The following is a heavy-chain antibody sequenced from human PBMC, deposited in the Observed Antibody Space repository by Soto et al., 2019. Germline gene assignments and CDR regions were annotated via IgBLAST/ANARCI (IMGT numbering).Heavy chain of an antibody. CDR2: ISHSGST. J-gene: IGHJ4*02. V-gene: IGHV4-30-2*01. D-gene: IGHD6-6*01. Sequence: QLQLQESGSGLVKPSQTLSLTCAVSGGSISSGGYSWSWIRQPPGKGLEWIGYISHSGSTYYNPSLNSRVTIPVARSKNQFSLKLSSVTAADTAMYYCASGSHVPHYWGQGTLVTVSS. CDR1: GGSISSGGYS. CDR3: ASGSHVPHY.